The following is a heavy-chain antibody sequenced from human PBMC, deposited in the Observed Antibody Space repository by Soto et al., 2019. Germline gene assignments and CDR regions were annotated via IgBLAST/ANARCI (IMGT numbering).Heavy chain of an antibody. CDR3: ARFKLGDDY. V-gene: IGHV1-69*02. D-gene: IGHD5-12*01. J-gene: IGHJ4*02. CDR2: LIPILALA. Sequence: QVQLVQSGAEVRKPGSSVKVSCQASGGTFSNSTVTWVRQAPGQGLEWMGRLIPILALANYAQQFRGRLTITADKSTPTAYMELRSLRSEDTAIYYCARFKLGDDYWGQGTLVTVSS. CDR1: GGTFSNST.